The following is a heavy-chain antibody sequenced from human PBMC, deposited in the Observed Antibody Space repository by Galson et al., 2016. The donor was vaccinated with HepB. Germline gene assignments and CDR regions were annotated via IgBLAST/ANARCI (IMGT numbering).Heavy chain of an antibody. J-gene: IGHJ6*02. Sequence: SETLSLTCAVSNGSISSSTWWSWVRQPPGEGLEWIGEIYHNGSTNYNPSLKGRVTISLDRSKNHFSLKVSSLTAADTAVYFCARRSRITVFGVTIINYYIMDVWGQGTTVTVSS. CDR2: IYHNGST. CDR1: NGSISSSTW. V-gene: IGHV4-4*02. D-gene: IGHD3-3*01. CDR3: ARRSRITVFGVTIINYYIMDV.